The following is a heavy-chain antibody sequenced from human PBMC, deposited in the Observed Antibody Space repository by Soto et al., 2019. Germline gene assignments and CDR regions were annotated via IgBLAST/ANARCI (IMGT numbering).Heavy chain of an antibody. CDR1: GGSFSDHY. D-gene: IGHD3-10*01. J-gene: IGHJ4*02. Sequence: SETLSLTCAVSGGSFSDHYWTCIRQRPGKGMEWIGEIHHSGRSQYNPSLKSRATISLDTAKNQFSLKLRSVTAADTALYYCARAPLIKSPEVKSFVEFWGQGTMVTVSS. V-gene: IGHV4-34*01. CDR3: ARAPLIKSPEVKSFVEF. CDR2: IHHSGRS.